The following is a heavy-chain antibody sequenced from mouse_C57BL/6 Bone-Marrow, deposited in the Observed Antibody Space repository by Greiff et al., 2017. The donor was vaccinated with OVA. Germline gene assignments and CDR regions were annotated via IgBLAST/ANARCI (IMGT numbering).Heavy chain of an antibody. CDR1: GYTFTDYN. V-gene: IGHV1-22*01. CDR2: INPNHGGT. D-gene: IGHD3-1*01. CDR3: ARLSGAWFAY. Sequence: VQLQQSGPELVKPGASVKMSCKASGYTFTDYNMHWVKQSHGKRLEWIGYINPNHGGTSYNQKFKGKATLTVNTSSSTAYMEPRSRTSADSAVYCSARLSGAWFAYWGQGTLVTDSA. J-gene: IGHJ3*01.